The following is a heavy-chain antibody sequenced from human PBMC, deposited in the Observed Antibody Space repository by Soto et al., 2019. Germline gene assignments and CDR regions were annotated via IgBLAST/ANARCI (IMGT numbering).Heavy chain of an antibody. CDR3: AIGISWQASFDY. J-gene: IGHJ4*02. D-gene: IGHD5-12*01. V-gene: IGHV4-59*01. Sequence: PAETLSLTCTVSSYSISSYYLSWIRQPPGKRLEWIGYITYSGSTDYNPSRKSRVTITGETSKNQCALKVRSVAAADTAVYYCAIGISWQASFDYWGQGTLVTVSS. CDR1: SYSISSYY. CDR2: ITYSGST.